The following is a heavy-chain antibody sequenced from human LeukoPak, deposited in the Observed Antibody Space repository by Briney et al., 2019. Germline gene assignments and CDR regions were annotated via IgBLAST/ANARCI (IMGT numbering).Heavy chain of an antibody. D-gene: IGHD3-16*01. CDR1: GGTFSSYA. V-gene: IGHV1-69*05. J-gene: IGHJ4*02. CDR2: IIPIFGTA. Sequence: SVKVSCKASGGTFSSYAISWVRQAPGQGLEWMGGIIPIFGTANYAQKFQGRVTITTDESTSTAYMELSSLRSEDTAVYYCASATFGGSYFDYWGQGTLVTVSS. CDR3: ASATFGGSYFDY.